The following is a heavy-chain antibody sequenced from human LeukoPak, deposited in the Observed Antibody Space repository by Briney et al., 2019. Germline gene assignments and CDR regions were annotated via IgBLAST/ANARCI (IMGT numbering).Heavy chain of an antibody. V-gene: IGHV4-34*01. Sequence: PSETLSLTCAVYGGSFSGYYWSWIRQPPGKGLEWIGEINHSGSTNYNPSLKSRVTISVDTSKNQFSLKLSSVTAADTAVYYCAHEAYNYDPYLGYWGKGTLVTVSS. CDR2: INHSGST. D-gene: IGHD1-1*01. CDR1: GGSFSGYY. J-gene: IGHJ4*02. CDR3: AHEAYNYDPYLGY.